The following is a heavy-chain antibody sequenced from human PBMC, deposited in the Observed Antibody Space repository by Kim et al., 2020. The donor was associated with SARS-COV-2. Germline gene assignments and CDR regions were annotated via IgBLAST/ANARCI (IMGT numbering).Heavy chain of an antibody. Sequence: LKSRVTISVDTSKNQFSLKLSSVTAADTAVYYCARLSYYYDSSGYYSDYWGQGTLVTVSS. V-gene: IGHV4-59*08. D-gene: IGHD3-22*01. J-gene: IGHJ4*02. CDR3: ARLSYYYDSSGYYSDY.